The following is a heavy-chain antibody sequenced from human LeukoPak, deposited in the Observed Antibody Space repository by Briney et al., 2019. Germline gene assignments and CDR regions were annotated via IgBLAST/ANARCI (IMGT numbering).Heavy chain of an antibody. CDR2: ISSSGNVI. J-gene: IGHJ3*02. Sequence: HPGGSLRLSCVASGFTFSSSEMNWVRQAPGEGLEWVSHISSSGNVIYYADSVRGRFTISRNNAKNSLYLQMNSLRAEDTAVYYCARRSRENAFDIWGQGTMVTVSS. CDR1: GFTFSSSE. CDR3: ARRSRENAFDI. V-gene: IGHV3-48*03.